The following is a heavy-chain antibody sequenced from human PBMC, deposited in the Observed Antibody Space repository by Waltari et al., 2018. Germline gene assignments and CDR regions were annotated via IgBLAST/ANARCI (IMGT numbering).Heavy chain of an antibody. V-gene: IGHV4-34*01. CDR3: ARAWISLILGATSAFDI. CDR1: GGSFSGYY. CDR2: INHSGST. D-gene: IGHD1-26*01. J-gene: IGHJ3*02. Sequence: QVQLQQWGAGLLKPSETLSLTCAVYGGSFSGYYWSWIRQPPGKGLEWIGEINHSGSTNYTPSLKSRVTISVDTSKNQFSRKLRCGTAADTAVYYCARAWISLILGATSAFDIWGQGTMVIVS.